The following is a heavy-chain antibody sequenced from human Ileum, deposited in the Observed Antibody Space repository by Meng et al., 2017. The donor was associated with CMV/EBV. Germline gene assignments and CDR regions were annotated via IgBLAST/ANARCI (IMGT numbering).Heavy chain of an antibody. J-gene: IGHJ4*02. D-gene: IGHD6-19*01. V-gene: IGHV3-21*01. CDR1: GFTFSSYS. Sequence: SGFTFSSYSMNWVGQAPGKGLEWVSSISSSSSYIYYADSVKGRFTISRDNAKNSLYLQMNSLRAEDTAVYYCARGKNYGSGWYYFDYWGQGTLVTVSS. CDR3: ARGKNYGSGWYYFDY. CDR2: ISSSSSYI.